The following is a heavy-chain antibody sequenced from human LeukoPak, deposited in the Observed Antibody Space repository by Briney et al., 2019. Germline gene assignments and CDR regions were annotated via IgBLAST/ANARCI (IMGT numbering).Heavy chain of an antibody. CDR1: GFTFSSYW. V-gene: IGHV3-74*01. D-gene: IGHD3-3*01. CDR3: ARQHYGFWLPADY. CDR2: INSDGSST. Sequence: GGSLRLSCAASGFTFSSYWMHWVRQAPGKGLVWVSRINSDGSSTSYADSVKGRFTISRDNAKNSLYLQMNSLRAEDTAVYYCARQHYGFWLPADYWGQGTLVTVSS. J-gene: IGHJ4*02.